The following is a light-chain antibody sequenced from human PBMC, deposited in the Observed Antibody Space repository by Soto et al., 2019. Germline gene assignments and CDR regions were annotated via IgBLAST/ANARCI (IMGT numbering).Light chain of an antibody. Sequence: QLVLTQPPSASATPGQWVSISCSGSRSNIGSNYVYWYQQLPGAAPRLLMYSNNQRPSGVPGRFSVSKSGTSASLAISGLRSEDEADYYCAAWDDNLSGWVFGGGTKLTVL. V-gene: IGLV1-47*02. CDR3: AAWDDNLSGWV. CDR2: SNN. CDR1: RSNIGSNY. J-gene: IGLJ3*02.